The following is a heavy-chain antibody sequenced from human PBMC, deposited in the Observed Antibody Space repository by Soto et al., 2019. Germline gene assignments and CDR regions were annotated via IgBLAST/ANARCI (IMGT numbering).Heavy chain of an antibody. D-gene: IGHD6-19*01. CDR3: AKDTYSSGWPSVSYFDY. V-gene: IGHV3-9*01. CDR2: ISWNSSSI. CDR1: GFTFDDYA. J-gene: IGHJ4*02. Sequence: EVQLVESGGGLVQPGRSLRLSCAASGFTFDDYAMHWVRQAPGKGLEWVSGISWNSSSIGYADSVKCRFTISRDNAKNSLYLQMNSLRAEDTALYYCAKDTYSSGWPSVSYFDYWGQGTLVTVSS.